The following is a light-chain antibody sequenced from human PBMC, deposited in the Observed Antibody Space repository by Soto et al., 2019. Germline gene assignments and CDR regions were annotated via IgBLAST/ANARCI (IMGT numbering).Light chain of an antibody. V-gene: IGKV3-20*01. Sequence: EIVLSQSPGTLSLSPGERATLSCRASQSVINNYLAWYQQKPGQAPRLLIYGASNRATGIPDRFSGSGSGTDFPLTISRLEPEDFAVYYCQQYGSPGTFGQGTKVDIK. CDR2: GAS. CDR1: QSVINNY. CDR3: QQYGSPGT. J-gene: IGKJ1*01.